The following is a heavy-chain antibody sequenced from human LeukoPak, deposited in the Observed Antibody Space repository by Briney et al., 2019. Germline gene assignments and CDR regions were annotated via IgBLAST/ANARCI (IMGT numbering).Heavy chain of an antibody. CDR2: ISYDGSYI. D-gene: IGHD3-10*02. V-gene: IGHV3-30*18. Sequence: PGRSLRLSCAASGFTFSSFGMHWVRQAPGKGLEWVALISYDGSYIHYADSVKGRFIISRDNSKNTLYLQMNSLRADDTAVYYCAELGITMIGGVWGKGTTVTISS. CDR3: AELGITMIGGV. J-gene: IGHJ6*04. CDR1: GFTFSSFG.